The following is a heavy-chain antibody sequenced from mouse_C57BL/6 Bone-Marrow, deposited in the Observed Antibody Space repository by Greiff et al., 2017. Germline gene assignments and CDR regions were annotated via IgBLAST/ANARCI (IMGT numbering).Heavy chain of an antibody. Sequence: QVHVKQPGAELVKPGASVKLSCKASGYTFTSYWMHWVTQRPGRGLEWIGRIDPHSGGTKYNEKFKSKATLTVDKPSSTADMQLRRLTAEDSAVSYCARGGLRRGRKAMDYWGQGTSVTVSS. J-gene: IGHJ4*01. CDR2: IDPHSGGT. CDR3: ARGGLRRGRKAMDY. D-gene: IGHD2-2*01. CDR1: GYTFTSYW. V-gene: IGHV1-72*01.